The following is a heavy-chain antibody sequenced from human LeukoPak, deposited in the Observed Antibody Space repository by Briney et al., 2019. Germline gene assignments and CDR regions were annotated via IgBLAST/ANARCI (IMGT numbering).Heavy chain of an antibody. D-gene: IGHD3-9*01. CDR3: ARRHYDILAGDYYYYMDV. CDR2: ISAYNGNT. V-gene: IGHV1-18*01. Sequence: ASVKVSCKASGYTFTSYGISWVRQAPGQGLEWMGWISAYNGNTNYAQKLQGRVTMTTDTSTSTAYMELRSLRSDDTAVYYCARRHYDILAGDYYYYMDVWGKGTTVTISS. CDR1: GYTFTSYG. J-gene: IGHJ6*03.